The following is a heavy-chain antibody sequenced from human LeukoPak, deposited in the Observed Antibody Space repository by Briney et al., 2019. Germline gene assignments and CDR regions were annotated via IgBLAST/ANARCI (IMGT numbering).Heavy chain of an antibody. D-gene: IGHD5-12*01. J-gene: IGHJ4*01. CDR2: IGISSGNT. CDR1: GLNFIDYS. V-gene: IGHV3-48*01. Sequence: GGSLRLSCAAPGLNFIDYSMNWVRQAPGKGLEWISYIGISSGNTKYADSVKGRFTISRDKARNSLYLQMNSLRVEDTAMYYCARDHRYAFDNWGHGTLVTVSS. CDR3: ARDHRYAFDN.